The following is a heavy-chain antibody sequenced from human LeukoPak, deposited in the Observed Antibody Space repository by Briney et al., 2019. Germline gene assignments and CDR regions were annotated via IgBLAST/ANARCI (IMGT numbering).Heavy chain of an antibody. V-gene: IGHV3-11*06. CDR2: ISSSSYT. Sequence: GGSVRLSCAASGFTFSDYYMSWIRQAPGKGLEGVSYISSSSYTNYADSVKGRFTISRDNAKNSLYLQMNSLRAEDTAVYYCASGRYSTYFDYWGQGTLVTVST. CDR3: ASGRYSTYFDY. D-gene: IGHD4-11*01. CDR1: GFTFSDYY. J-gene: IGHJ4*02.